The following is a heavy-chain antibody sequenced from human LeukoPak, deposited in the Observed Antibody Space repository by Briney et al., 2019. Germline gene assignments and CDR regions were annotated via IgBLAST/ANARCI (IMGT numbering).Heavy chain of an antibody. D-gene: IGHD3-3*01. CDR2: IYYSGST. CDR3: ATSPYYTGPIDY. J-gene: IGHJ4*02. V-gene: IGHV4-39*07. CDR1: GGSISSSSYY. Sequence: SETLSLTCTVSGGSISSSSYYWGWIRQPPGKGLEWIGSIYYSGSTYYNPSLKSRVTISVDRSNNQFSLKLSSVTAADTAVYYCATSPYYTGPIDYWGQGTLVTVSS.